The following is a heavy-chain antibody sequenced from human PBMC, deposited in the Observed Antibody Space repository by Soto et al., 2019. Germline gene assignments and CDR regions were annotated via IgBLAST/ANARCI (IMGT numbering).Heavy chain of an antibody. D-gene: IGHD6-6*01. CDR1: GGSMRNYY. CDR3: TSSYSTSSSPDY. Sequence: KTSETLSLTCSVSGGSMRNYYWNWIRQPPGRGLEWIGYVYHSGSTNYNPSPKSRVSMSVDVSRNHFSLTLHSVTAADTAVYFCTSSYSTSSSPDYWGQGTLVTVSS. CDR2: VYHSGST. V-gene: IGHV4-59*01. J-gene: IGHJ4*02.